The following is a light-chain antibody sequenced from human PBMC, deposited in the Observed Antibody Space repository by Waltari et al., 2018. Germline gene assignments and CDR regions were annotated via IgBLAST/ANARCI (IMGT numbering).Light chain of an antibody. CDR1: QSISIN. CDR3: QQYNNWPPEMYT. Sequence: ETMMTQSPDTLSVCPGERATLSCRASQSISINLAWYQQKPGQAPRLLIFGVSTRATGIPARFSGSGSGTECTLTISSLESEDFGIYYCQQYNNWPPEMYTFGQGTKLEI. J-gene: IGKJ2*01. V-gene: IGKV3D-15*01. CDR2: GVS.